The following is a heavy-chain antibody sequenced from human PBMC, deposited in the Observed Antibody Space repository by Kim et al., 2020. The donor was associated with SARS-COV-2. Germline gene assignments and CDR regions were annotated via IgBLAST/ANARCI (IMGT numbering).Heavy chain of an antibody. CDR3: AKDVVVVAATRGPFQH. CDR1: GFTFSSYA. Sequence: GGSLRLSCAASGFTFSSYAMSWVRQAPGKGLEWVSAISGSGGSTYYADSVKGRFTISRDNSKNTLYLQMNSLRTEDTAVYYCAKDVVVVAATRGPFQHWGQGTLGTVSS. J-gene: IGHJ1*01. V-gene: IGHV3-23*01. CDR2: ISGSGGST. D-gene: IGHD2-15*01.